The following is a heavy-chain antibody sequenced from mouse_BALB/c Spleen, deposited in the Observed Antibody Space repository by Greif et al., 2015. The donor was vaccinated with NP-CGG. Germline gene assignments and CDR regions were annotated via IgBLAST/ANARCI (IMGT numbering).Heavy chain of an antibody. Sequence: EVKLVESGGGLVKPGGSLKLSCAASGFAFSSYDMSWVRQTPEKRLEWVAYISSGGGSTYYPDTVKGRFTISRDNAKNTLYLQMSSLKSEDTAMYYCARHPLYDGYYGVYLYYAMDYWGQGTSVTVSS. CDR3: ARHPLYDGYYGVYLYYAMDY. CDR2: ISSGGGST. J-gene: IGHJ4*01. D-gene: IGHD2-3*01. CDR1: GFAFSSYD. V-gene: IGHV5-12-1*01.